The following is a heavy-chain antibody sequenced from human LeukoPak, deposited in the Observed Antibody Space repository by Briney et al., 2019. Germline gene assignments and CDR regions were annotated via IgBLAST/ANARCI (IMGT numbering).Heavy chain of an antibody. Sequence: GGSLRLSCAASGFTFSDYYMDWVRQAPGKGLEWVSAISASGGTTYYADSVKGRFTISGDNSKNTLYLQMNSLRVEDTAVYYCAKDSWGQGTLVTVSS. J-gene: IGHJ5*02. CDR3: AKDS. CDR2: ISASGGTT. CDR1: GFTFSDYY. V-gene: IGHV3-23*01.